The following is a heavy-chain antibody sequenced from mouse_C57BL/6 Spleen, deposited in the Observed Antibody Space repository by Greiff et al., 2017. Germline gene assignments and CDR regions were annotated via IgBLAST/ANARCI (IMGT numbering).Heavy chain of an antibody. CDR3: AAFYYGNYGGFAY. V-gene: IGHV2-9-1*01. J-gene: IGHJ3*01. Sequence: QVQLKESGPGLVAPSQSLSITCTVSGFSLTSYAISWVRQPPGKGLEWLGVIWTGGGTNYNSALKSRLSISKDNSKSQVFLKMNRLQTDDTARYHCAAFYYGNYGGFAYWGQGTLVTVSA. CDR2: IWTGGGT. D-gene: IGHD2-1*01. CDR1: GFSLTSYA.